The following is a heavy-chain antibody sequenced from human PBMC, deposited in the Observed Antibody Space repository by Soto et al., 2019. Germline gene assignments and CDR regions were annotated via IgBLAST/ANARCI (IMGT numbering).Heavy chain of an antibody. CDR3: AKDKGTSIDVHRYFHYYGMDA. CDR2: SSGSGGTI. J-gene: IGHJ6*02. Sequence: HPXGSLRPSSVVVGSTFSNYAMTWVRQSPGQGLEGGASSSGSGGTINSADSVKGRFTISRDTSKNTVYLQMNSLRAEDMAVYYCAKDKGTSIDVHRYFHYYGMDAWGQGPTATVSS. CDR1: GSTFSNYA. D-gene: IGHD2-2*01. V-gene: IGHV3-23*01.